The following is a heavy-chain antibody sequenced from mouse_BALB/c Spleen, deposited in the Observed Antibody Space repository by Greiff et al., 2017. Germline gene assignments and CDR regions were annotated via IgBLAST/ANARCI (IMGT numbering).Heavy chain of an antibody. CDR1: GYTFTDYW. D-gene: IGHD2-1*01. V-gene: IGHV1-69*01. J-gene: IGHJ3*01. Sequence: QVQLQQPGAELVMPGASVKMSCKASGYTFTDYWMHWVKQRPGQGLEWIGAIDTSDSYTSYNQKFKGKATLTVDESSSTAYMQLSSLTSEDSAVYYCARRNYGNYAWFAYWGQGTLVTVSA. CDR2: IDTSDSYT. CDR3: ARRNYGNYAWFAY.